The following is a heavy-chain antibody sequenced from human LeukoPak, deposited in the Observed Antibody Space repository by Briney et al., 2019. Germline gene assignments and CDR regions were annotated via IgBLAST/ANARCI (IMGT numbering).Heavy chain of an antibody. CDR3: ASGGDYYDSSGYYYPMTFDY. CDR2: INAGNGNT. CDR1: GYTLTSYA. Sequence: ASVKVSCKASGYTLTSYAMHWVRQAPGQRLEWMGWINAGNGNTKYSQKFQGRVTITRDTSASTAYMELSSLRSEDTAVYYCASGGDYYDSSGYYYPMTFDYWGQGTLVTVSS. V-gene: IGHV1-3*01. J-gene: IGHJ4*02. D-gene: IGHD3-22*01.